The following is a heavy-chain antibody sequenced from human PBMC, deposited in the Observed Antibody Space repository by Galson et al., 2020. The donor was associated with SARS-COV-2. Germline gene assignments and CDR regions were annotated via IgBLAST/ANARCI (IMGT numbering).Heavy chain of an antibody. CDR3: ARDPRDGYAFFDY. J-gene: IGHJ4*02. CDR1: GGSMSGYH. Sequence: SQTLSLTCTVSGGSMSGYHWNWVRQAAGKELEWIGYVHDSGSTTYNSSLESRVSISKDTSRNLFSLILISVTDADTAVYYCARDPRDGYAFFDYWGQGRLVTVSS. CDR2: VHDSGST. V-gene: IGHV4-59*12. D-gene: IGHD2-2*01.